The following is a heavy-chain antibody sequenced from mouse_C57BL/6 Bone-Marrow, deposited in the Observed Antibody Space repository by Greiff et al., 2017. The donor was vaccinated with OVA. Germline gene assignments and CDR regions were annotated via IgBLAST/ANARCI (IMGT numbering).Heavy chain of an antibody. J-gene: IGHJ4*01. Sequence: EVMLVESVAELVRPGASVKLSCTASGFNIKNTYMHWVKQRPEQGLEWIGRIDPANGNTKYAPKFQGKATITADTSSNTAYLQLSSLTSEDTAIYYCAPVYYGYDAGYAMDYWGQGTSVTVSS. D-gene: IGHD2-2*01. CDR1: GFNIKNTY. V-gene: IGHV14-3*01. CDR2: IDPANGNT. CDR3: APVYYGYDAGYAMDY.